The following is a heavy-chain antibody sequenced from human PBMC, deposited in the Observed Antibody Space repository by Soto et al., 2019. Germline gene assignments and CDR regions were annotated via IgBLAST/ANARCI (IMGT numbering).Heavy chain of an antibody. V-gene: IGHV1-69*13. CDR3: AKDPGYSSTPSAGRLGMDV. D-gene: IGHD6-13*01. Sequence: SVKVSCKASGGTFSSYAISWVRQAPGQGLEWMGGIIPIFGTANYAQKFQGRVTITADESTSTAYMELSSLRSEDTAVYYCAKDPGYSSTPSAGRLGMDVWGQGTTVTVSS. CDR1: GGTFSSYA. J-gene: IGHJ6*02. CDR2: IIPIFGTA.